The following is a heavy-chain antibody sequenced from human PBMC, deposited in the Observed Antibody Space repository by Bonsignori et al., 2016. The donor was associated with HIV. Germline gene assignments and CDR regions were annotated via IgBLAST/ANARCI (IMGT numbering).Heavy chain of an antibody. CDR1: GFTFSSYW. CDR2: IKPDGSEK. D-gene: IGHD2-2*01. V-gene: IGHV3-7*03. CDR3: ARAGSTSTILDY. J-gene: IGHJ4*02. Sequence: GGSLRLSCAASGFTFSSYWMSWVRQAPGKGLEWVANIKPDGSEKYYVESVKGRFTISRDNAKNSLYLQLNSLRAEDTALYYCARAGSTSTILDYWGQGTLVTVSS.